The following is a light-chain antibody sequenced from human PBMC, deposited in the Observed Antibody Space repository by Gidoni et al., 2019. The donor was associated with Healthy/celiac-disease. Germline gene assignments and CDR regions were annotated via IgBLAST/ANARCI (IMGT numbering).Light chain of an antibody. CDR3: QQYGSSPLT. Sequence: THSCRASQSVSSSYLAWYQQKPGQAPRLLIYGASSRATGIPDRFSGSGSGTDFTLTISRLEPEDFAVYYCQQYGSSPLTFXGXTKVEIK. CDR1: QSVSSSY. V-gene: IGKV3-20*01. CDR2: GAS. J-gene: IGKJ4*01.